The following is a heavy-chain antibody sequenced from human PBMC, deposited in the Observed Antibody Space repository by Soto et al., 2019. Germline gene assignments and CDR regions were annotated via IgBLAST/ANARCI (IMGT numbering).Heavy chain of an antibody. J-gene: IGHJ4*02. CDR3: ARGSYLDY. Sequence: PGWSLRLSCAASGFSFGSYALSWVRQAPGKGLEWVSTISGSDGKTFYADSVKGRFSISRDTSQNTLYLQMNSLRADDTAIYYCARGSYLDYWGKGTRVTVSS. CDR1: GFSFGSYA. V-gene: IGHV3-23*01. D-gene: IGHD2-15*01. CDR2: ISGSDGKT.